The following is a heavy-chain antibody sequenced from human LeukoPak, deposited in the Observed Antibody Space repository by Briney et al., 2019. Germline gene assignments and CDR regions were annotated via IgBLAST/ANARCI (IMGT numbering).Heavy chain of an antibody. Sequence: SQTLSLTCAISGDTVSSNTAAWNWIRPSPSRGLEWLGRTYYRSKWYNDHAVSVKSRIPINPDTSKNQFSLQLNSVTPEDTAVYYCARAKVGELMDYWGQGTLVTVSS. CDR1: GDTVSSNTAA. V-gene: IGHV6-1*01. CDR3: ARAKVGELMDY. J-gene: IGHJ4*02. D-gene: IGHD3-10*01. CDR2: TYYRSKWYN.